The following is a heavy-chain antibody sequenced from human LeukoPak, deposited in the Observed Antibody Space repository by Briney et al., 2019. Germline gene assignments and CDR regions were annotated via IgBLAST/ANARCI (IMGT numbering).Heavy chain of an antibody. CDR1: GGTFSSYA. Sequence: SVKVSCKASGGTFSSYAISWVRQAPGQGLEWMGRIIPILGIANYAQKFQGRVTITADKSTSTAYMELSSLRSEDTAVYYCARGEVLGSSWSNNYDYWGQGTLVTVSS. J-gene: IGHJ4*02. CDR3: ARGEVLGSSWSNNYDY. CDR2: IIPILGIA. D-gene: IGHD6-13*01. V-gene: IGHV1-69*04.